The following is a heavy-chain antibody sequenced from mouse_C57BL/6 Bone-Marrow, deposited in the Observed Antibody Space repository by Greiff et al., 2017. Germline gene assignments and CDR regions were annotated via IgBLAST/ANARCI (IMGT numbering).Heavy chain of an antibody. J-gene: IGHJ3*01. D-gene: IGHD2-3*01. CDR2: IDPANGDT. V-gene: IGHV14-4*01. Sequence: VQLKESGAELVRPGASVKLSCTASGFNIKDDYMHWVKQRPEQGLAWIGWIDPANGDTEYASKFQGKATITADTSSNTAYLQLSSLTSEDTAVYYGTRGGYYVPFAYWGQGTLVTVSA. CDR1: GFNIKDDY. CDR3: TRGGYYVPFAY.